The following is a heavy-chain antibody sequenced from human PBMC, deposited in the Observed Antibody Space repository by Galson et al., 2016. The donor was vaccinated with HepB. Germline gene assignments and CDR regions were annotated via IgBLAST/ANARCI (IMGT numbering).Heavy chain of an antibody. J-gene: IGHJ4*02. V-gene: IGHV7-4-1*02. CDR2: INTNTGNP. CDR1: GYTFTTYA. Sequence: SVKVSYKASGYTFTTYAINWVRQAPGQGPEWMGWINTNTGNPTYAQGFTGRFVFSLDTSVSTAYLQISSLKAEDTAVYYCARDLIGGFDYWGQGTLVTVSS. CDR3: ARDLIGGFDY. D-gene: IGHD3-10*01.